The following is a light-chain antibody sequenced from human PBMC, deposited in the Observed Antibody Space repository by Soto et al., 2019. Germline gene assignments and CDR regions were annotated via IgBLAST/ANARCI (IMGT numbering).Light chain of an antibody. J-gene: IGKJ1*01. CDR1: QSVDIT. Sequence: EIVLTQSPATLSVYPRDRVTLYCSASQSVDITLAWYQQKLGQPPRLLIYGASTRATDISGTFSGRGSGTEFTLTISSLRPEDFSVYYCQQYRSWPRTFGQGTKVEMK. V-gene: IGKV3-15*01. CDR2: GAS. CDR3: QQYRSWPRT.